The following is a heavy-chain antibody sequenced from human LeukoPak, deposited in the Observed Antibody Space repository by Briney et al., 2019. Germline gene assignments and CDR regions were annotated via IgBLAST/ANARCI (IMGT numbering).Heavy chain of an antibody. J-gene: IGHJ3*02. Sequence: SETLSLTCTVSGGSISSGSYYWSWIRQPAGKGLEWIGRIYTSGSTNYNPSLKSRVTISVDTSKDQFSLKLSSVTAADTAVYYCARGAPSQGPSDIWGQGTMVTVSS. CDR2: IYTSGST. CDR1: GGSISSGSYY. CDR3: ARGAPSQGPSDI. D-gene: IGHD3-16*01. V-gene: IGHV4-61*02.